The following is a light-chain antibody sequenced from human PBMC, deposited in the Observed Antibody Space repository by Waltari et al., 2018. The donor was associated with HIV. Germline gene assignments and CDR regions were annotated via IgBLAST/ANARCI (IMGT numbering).Light chain of an antibody. J-gene: IGLJ2*01. CDR2: GNN. CDR1: SSNIGAGYD. Sequence: QSVLPQPPSVSGAPGQRVTISCTGSSSNIGAGYDVHWYQQLPGTAPELLIYGNNNRPSGVPDRFSGSKSGTSASLAITGLQAEDEADYYCQSYDSSLSGSVFGGGNKLTVL. V-gene: IGLV1-40*01. CDR3: QSYDSSLSGSV.